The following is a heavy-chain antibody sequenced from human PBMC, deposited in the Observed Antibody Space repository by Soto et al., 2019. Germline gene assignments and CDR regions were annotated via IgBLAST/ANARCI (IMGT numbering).Heavy chain of an antibody. J-gene: IGHJ4*02. Sequence: EVQLVESGGDLVQPGGSLKLSCAASGFIFSGTTIHWVRQASGEGREWVGSIRGRADNYATGDAASVKCRFTIARDDSKKSADRQMNSLKSKDAAVYVCARARDGNNADYWGQGTLATVSS. CDR2: IRGRADNYAT. D-gene: IGHD1-1*01. CDR3: ARARDGNNADY. CDR1: GFIFSGTT. V-gene: IGHV3-73*02.